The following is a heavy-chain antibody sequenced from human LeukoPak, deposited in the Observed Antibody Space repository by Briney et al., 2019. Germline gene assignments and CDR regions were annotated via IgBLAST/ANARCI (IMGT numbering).Heavy chain of an antibody. D-gene: IGHD3-16*01. CDR1: GYTFTSYD. CDR3: ARSSHRLYDYVWGSYESKDY. J-gene: IGHJ4*02. CDR2: ISAYNDNT. V-gene: IGHV1-18*01. Sequence: ASVKVSCKASGYTFTSYDIGWVRQAPGQRLEWMGWISAYNDNTNYAQKLQGRVTMTTDTSTSTAYMDLRSLRSDDTAVYYCARSSHRLYDYVWGSYESKDYWGQGTLVTVSS.